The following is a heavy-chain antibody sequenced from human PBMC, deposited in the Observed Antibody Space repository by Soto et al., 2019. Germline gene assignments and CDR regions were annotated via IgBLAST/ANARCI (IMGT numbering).Heavy chain of an antibody. D-gene: IGHD3-16*01. CDR1: GFKLSNYA. CDR2: ISATGGGT. Sequence: LXLSCAASGFKLSNYAMSWVRQAPGKGLEWVSLISATGGGTYYADSVKGRFTISRDNSHNTLYLQVHSLTAEDTAVYYCAKDRRAGGNSAFYFDFWGQGAQVTVSS. V-gene: IGHV3-23*01. CDR3: AKDRRAGGNSAFYFDF. J-gene: IGHJ4*02.